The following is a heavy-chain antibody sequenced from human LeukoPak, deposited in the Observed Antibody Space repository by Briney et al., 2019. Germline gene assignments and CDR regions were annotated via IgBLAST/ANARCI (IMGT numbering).Heavy chain of an antibody. Sequence: SETLSLTCTVSCGSISSSSYYWGWIRQPPWKGLEWIGTIYYSGSTYYNPSLKSRVTISVDTSKNQFSLKMSSVTAADTAVYYCARQGSGNYLSPVNYWGQGTLVTVSS. D-gene: IGHD1-26*01. CDR3: ARQGSGNYLSPVNY. J-gene: IGHJ4*02. V-gene: IGHV4-39*01. CDR2: IYYSGST. CDR1: CGSISSSSYY.